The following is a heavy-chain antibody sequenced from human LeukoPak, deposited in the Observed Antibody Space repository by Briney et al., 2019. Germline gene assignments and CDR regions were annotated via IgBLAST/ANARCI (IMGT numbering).Heavy chain of an antibody. J-gene: IGHJ4*02. D-gene: IGHD1-26*01. CDR1: GASISGGTYY. CDR2: IYYTGST. Sequence: SETLSLTCSVSGASISGGTYYWGWIRQPPGKGLEWIGSIYYTGSTYDNPTLKSRVTISVDTSKNQFSLKLSSVTAADTAVYYCARRGGSGRAFDYWGQGTLVTVSS. V-gene: IGHV4-39*01. CDR3: ARRGGSGRAFDY.